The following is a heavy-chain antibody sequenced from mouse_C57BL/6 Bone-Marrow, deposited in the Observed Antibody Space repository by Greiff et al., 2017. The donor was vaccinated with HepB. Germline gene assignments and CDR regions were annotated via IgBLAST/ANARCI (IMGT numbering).Heavy chain of an antibody. J-gene: IGHJ2*01. D-gene: IGHD1-1*01. V-gene: IGHV1-82*01. Sequence: VQLQQSGPELVKPGASVKISCKASGYAFSSSWMNWVKQRPGKGLEWIGRIYPGDGDTNYNGKFKGKATLTADKSSSTAYMQLSSLTSEDSAVYFCARWNGRDYWGQGTTLTVSS. CDR2: IYPGDGDT. CDR1: GYAFSSSW. CDR3: ARWNGRDY.